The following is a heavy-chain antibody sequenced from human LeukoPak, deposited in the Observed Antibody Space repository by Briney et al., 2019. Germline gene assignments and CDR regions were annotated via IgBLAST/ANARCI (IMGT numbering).Heavy chain of an antibody. CDR2: ISSSGGTT. CDR1: GFTFSSYA. V-gene: IGHV3-23*01. J-gene: IGHJ4*02. D-gene: IGHD5-24*01. CDR3: VRDGDDFNFDY. Sequence: GGSLRLSCAASGFTFSSYAMNWVRQAPGKGLEWVSVISSSGGTTYYSDSVKGRFIISRDNSKNTLYLQMNSLRAEDTAVYFCVRDGDDFNFDYWGQGSLVTVSS.